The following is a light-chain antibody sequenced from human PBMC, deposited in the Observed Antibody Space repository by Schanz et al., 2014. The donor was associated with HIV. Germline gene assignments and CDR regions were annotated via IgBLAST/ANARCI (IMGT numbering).Light chain of an antibody. CDR3: QQYGSSLFS. V-gene: IGKV3-20*01. CDR2: GVS. Sequence: EIVLTQSPATLSVSPGERATLSCRASQSFSGNLAWYQQKPGQAPRLLIYGVSTRATGVPDRISGSGSGTDFTRTISRLEPEDFAVYYCQQYGSSLFSFGGGTKVEI. CDR1: QSFSGN. J-gene: IGKJ4*01.